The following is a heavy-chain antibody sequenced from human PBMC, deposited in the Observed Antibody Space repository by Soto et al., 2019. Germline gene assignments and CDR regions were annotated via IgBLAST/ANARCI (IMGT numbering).Heavy chain of an antibody. CDR1: GGTFSSYT. V-gene: IGHV1-69*02. D-gene: IGHD1-26*01. J-gene: IGHJ6*02. CDR3: ARWDSGSYLDYYYGMDV. Sequence: QVQLVQSGAEVKKPGSSVKVSCKASGGTFSSYTISWVRQAPGQGLEWMGRIIPNLGIANYAQKFQGRVTITADKSTSTAYMELSSLGSEDTAVYYCARWDSGSYLDYYYGMDVWGQGTTVTVSS. CDR2: IIPNLGIA.